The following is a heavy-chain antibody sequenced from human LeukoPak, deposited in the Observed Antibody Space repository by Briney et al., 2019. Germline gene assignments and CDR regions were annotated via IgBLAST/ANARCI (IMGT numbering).Heavy chain of an antibody. D-gene: IGHD1-26*01. J-gene: IGHJ6*02. CDR2: ISYDGSNK. V-gene: IGHV3-30*04. CDR1: GFTFSSYA. Sequence: GGSLRLSCAASGFTFSSYAMHWVRQAPGKGLEWVAVISYDGSNKYYADSVKGRFTISRDNSKNTLYLQVNSLRAEDTAVYYCAGDVWELSPYYYYGMDVWGQGTTVTVSS. CDR3: AGDVWELSPYYYYGMDV.